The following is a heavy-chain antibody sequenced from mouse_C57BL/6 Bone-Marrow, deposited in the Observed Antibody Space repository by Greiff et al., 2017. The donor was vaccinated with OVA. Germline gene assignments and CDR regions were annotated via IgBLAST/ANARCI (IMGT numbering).Heavy chain of an antibody. CDR1: GYTFTSYW. J-gene: IGHJ3*01. CDR2: INPSNGGT. V-gene: IGHV1-53*01. D-gene: IGHD2-4*01. CDR3: ARELRRRAWFAY. Sequence: QVQLQQSGTELVKPGASVKLSCKASGYTFTSYWMHWVKQRPGQGLEWIGNINPSNGGTNYNEKFKSKATLTVDKSSSTAYMQLSSLTSEDSAVYYCARELRRRAWFAYWGQGTLVTVSA.